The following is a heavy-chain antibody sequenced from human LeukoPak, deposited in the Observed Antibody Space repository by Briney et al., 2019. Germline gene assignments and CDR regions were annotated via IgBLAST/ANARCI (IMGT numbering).Heavy chain of an antibody. J-gene: IGHJ4*02. CDR1: GFTFSSYS. CDR3: ARVRRVSGSPRQFDY. D-gene: IGHD1-26*01. V-gene: IGHV3-21*01. CDR2: ISSSSSYI. Sequence: GGSLRLSCAASGFTFSSYSMNWVRQAPGKGLEWVSSISSSSSYIYYADSVKGRFTISRDNAKNSLYLQMNSLRAEDTAVYYCARVRRVSGSPRQFDYWGQGTLVTVSS.